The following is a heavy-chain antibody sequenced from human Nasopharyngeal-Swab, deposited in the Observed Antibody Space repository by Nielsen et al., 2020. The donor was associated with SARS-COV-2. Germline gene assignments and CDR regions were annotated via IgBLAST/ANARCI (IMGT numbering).Heavy chain of an antibody. Sequence: RPAPGTGLEWIGSICSGGTTYYNASLKSRVTISVDTSKSQFSLKLPSVTAADTAMYYCARQRNHVFDIWGQGTMVTVSS. J-gene: IGHJ3*02. CDR3: ARQRNHVFDI. V-gene: IGHV4-39*01. CDR2: ICSGGTT.